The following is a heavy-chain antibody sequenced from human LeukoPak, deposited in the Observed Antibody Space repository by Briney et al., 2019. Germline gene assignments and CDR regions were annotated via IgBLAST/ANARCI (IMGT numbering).Heavy chain of an antibody. D-gene: IGHD6-19*01. CDR3: ARRISSGWYGGWFDP. CDR2: IYYSGST. V-gene: IGHV4-59*01. J-gene: IGHJ5*02. Sequence: SETLSLTCTVSGGSISSYYWSWIRQPPGKGLEWIGYIYYSGSTNYNPSLKSRVTISVDTSKNQFSLKLSSVTAADTAVYYCARRISSGWYGGWFDPWGQGTLDTVSS. CDR1: GGSISSYY.